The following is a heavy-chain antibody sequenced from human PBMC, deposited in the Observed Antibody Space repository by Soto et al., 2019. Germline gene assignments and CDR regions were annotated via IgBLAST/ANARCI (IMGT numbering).Heavy chain of an antibody. CDR1: GYTFTSYY. CDR2: INPSGGST. V-gene: IGHV1-46*03. J-gene: IGHJ6*03. Sequence: ASVKVSCKASGYTFTSYYMHWVRQAPGQGLEWMGIINPSGGSTSYAQKFQGRVTMTRDTSTSTVYMELSSLRSEDTAVYYCARGGLGYCSGGSCYEPYYYYYYMDVWGKGTTVTVSS. CDR3: ARGGLGYCSGGSCYEPYYYYYYMDV. D-gene: IGHD2-15*01.